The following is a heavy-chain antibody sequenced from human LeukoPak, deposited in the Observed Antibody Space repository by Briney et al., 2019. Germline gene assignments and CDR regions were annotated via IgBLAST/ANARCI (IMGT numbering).Heavy chain of an antibody. CDR1: GFTFSSYA. J-gene: IGHJ6*02. V-gene: IGHV3-49*04. Sequence: GGSLRLSCAASGFTFSSYAMSWVRQAPGKGLEWVGFIRSKAYGGTTEYAASVKGRFTISRDDSKSIAYLQMNSLKTEDTAVYYCTRGDYYYGMDVWGQGTTVTVSS. CDR2: IRSKAYGGTT. CDR3: TRGDYYYGMDV.